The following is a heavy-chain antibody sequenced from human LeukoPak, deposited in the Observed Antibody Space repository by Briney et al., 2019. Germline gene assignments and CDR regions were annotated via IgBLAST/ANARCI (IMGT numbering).Heavy chain of an antibody. J-gene: IGHJ4*02. CDR1: GFVFNTYW. V-gene: IGHV3-72*01. Sequence: PGGSLRLSCIASGFVFNTYWMNWVRQAPGKGLEWVARIREKPHSYSTEYAASVKGRFTISRDDSKNSLYLQMSSLKTEDTAVYYCARGFRYGSNWGFDYWGQETLVTVSS. D-gene: IGHD5-24*01. CDR3: ARGFRYGSNWGFDY. CDR2: IREKPHSYST.